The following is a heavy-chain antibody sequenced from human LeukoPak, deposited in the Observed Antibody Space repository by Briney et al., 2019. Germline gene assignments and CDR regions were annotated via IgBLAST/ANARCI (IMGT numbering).Heavy chain of an antibody. D-gene: IGHD4-17*01. CDR2: IRSKANSYAT. Sequence: GGSLRLSCAASGFTFSGSAMHWVRQASGKGLERVGRIRSKANSYATAYAASVKGRFTISRDDSKNTAYLQMNSLKTEDTAVYYCTRGNDYGDFRGFDPWGQGTLVTVSS. V-gene: IGHV3-73*01. CDR1: GFTFSGSA. CDR3: TRGNDYGDFRGFDP. J-gene: IGHJ5*02.